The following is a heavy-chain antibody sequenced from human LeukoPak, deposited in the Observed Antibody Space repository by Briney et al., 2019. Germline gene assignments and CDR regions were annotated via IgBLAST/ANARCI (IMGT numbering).Heavy chain of an antibody. CDR2: INGGNGDT. CDR1: GYTFTKYV. D-gene: IGHD4/OR15-4a*01. Sequence: ASLKVSCKASGYTFTKYVVHWGRQAPGQRPEWMGWINGGNGDTKYSQNFQGRVTITRDTSASTAYMELSSLTSEDTALYYCARDDCGDTCYPGGYWGQGTLVTVSS. CDR3: ARDDCGDTCYPGGY. J-gene: IGHJ4*02. V-gene: IGHV1-3*01.